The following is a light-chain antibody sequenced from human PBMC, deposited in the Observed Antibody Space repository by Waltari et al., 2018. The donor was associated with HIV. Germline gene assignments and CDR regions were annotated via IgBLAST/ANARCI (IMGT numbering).Light chain of an antibody. J-gene: IGKJ5*01. CDR1: QSVGKY. CDR3: QQRDSWPRGIT. CDR2: DAI. Sequence: IVLTQSPATLSLSPGERATLSCRASQSVGKYLAWYQHKPGQVPRLLIFDAINRDTGIPARFSGSGSGTDFTLTISSLQPEDFGVYYCQQRDSWPRGITFGQGTRLEIK. V-gene: IGKV3-11*01.